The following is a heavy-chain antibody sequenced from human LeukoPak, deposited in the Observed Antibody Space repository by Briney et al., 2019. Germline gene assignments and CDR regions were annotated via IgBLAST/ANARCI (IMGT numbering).Heavy chain of an antibody. CDR3: ERHGLGSSGYHYFDD. CDR2: IDPSDSYT. CDR1: GYSFTSYW. J-gene: IGHJ4*02. Sequence: GESLKISCRGSGYSFTSYWIGWVRQMPGKGLEWMGRIDPSDSYTKYSPSFQGHVTISADKSISTAYLQWSSLKASDTAMYYCERHGLGSSGYHYFDDWGQGNLVTVSS. D-gene: IGHD3-10*01. V-gene: IGHV5-10-1*01.